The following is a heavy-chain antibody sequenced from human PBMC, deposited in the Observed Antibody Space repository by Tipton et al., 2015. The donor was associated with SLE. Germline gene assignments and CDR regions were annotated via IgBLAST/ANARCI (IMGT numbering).Heavy chain of an antibody. Sequence: TLSLTCTVSGDSISSGGYYWSWIRQHPGKGLEWIGYIYFSGSTYYNPSLKSRVTISVDTSKNQFSLKLSSVTAADTAVYYCARETTVTTGRDDAFDIWGQGTMVTVSS. CDR3: ARETTVTTGRDDAFDI. J-gene: IGHJ3*02. D-gene: IGHD4-17*01. V-gene: IGHV4-31*03. CDR2: IYFSGST. CDR1: GDSISSGGYY.